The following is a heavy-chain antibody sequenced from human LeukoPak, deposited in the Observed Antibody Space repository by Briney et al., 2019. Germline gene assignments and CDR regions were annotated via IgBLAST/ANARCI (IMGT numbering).Heavy chain of an antibody. CDR3: ARGGWSIDF. CDR1: GGSMSGYY. D-gene: IGHD2-15*01. J-gene: IGHJ2*01. V-gene: IGHV4-59*01. CDR2: VHSSGDT. Sequence: PSETLSLTCTVSGGSMSGYYWSWIRQPPGKGPELIGYVHSSGDTGYNPSLKSRVTISVDTSKSQFSLGLRSVTIADTAVYYCARGGWSIDFWGRGTLVTVSS.